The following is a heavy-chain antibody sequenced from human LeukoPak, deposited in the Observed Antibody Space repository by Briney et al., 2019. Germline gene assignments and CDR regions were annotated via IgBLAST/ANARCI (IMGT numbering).Heavy chain of an antibody. D-gene: IGHD2-15*01. CDR3: GTHSPGYSFFDP. CDR1: GGSISSYY. J-gene: IGHJ5*02. V-gene: IGHV4-59*08. Sequence: SETLSLTCTVSGGSISSYYWSWIRQPPGKGLEGIGYIFYSGSTNYNPSLKSQVTISVDTSKNHFSLRLRSVTAAGPAVYYCGTHSPGYSFFDPWGQGTLVTVSS. CDR2: IFYSGST.